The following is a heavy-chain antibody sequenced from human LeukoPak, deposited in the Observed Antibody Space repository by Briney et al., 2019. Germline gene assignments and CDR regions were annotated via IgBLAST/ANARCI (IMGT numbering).Heavy chain of an antibody. V-gene: IGHV3-7*01. CDR2: IRQGGTEK. CDR3: ARGPNYGARVDFLDS. Sequence: GGSLRLSCAASGFTFSSHWMTWVRQAPGKGLEWVAGIRQGGTEKYYADSVKGRFTVSRDNAKNSLYLQMNSLRADDTAVYFCARGPNYGARVDFLDSWGRGTKVTVSS. CDR1: GFTFSSHW. D-gene: IGHD4-17*01. J-gene: IGHJ4*02.